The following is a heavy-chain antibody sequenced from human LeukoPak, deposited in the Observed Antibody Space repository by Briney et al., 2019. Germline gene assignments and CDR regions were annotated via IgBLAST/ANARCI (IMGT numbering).Heavy chain of an antibody. J-gene: IGHJ4*02. CDR2: ISHDGRNN. CDR1: GFTFSNYG. D-gene: IGHD5-18*01. V-gene: IGHV3-30*18. CDR3: AKGPPIQLWLPPFDY. Sequence: GSLRLSCAASGFTFSNYGMHWVRQAPGRGLEWVAVISHDGRNNYYADSVKGRFTISRDNSQNTLYLQVNSLRPEDTAVYYCAKGPPIQLWLPPFDYWGQGTLVTVSS.